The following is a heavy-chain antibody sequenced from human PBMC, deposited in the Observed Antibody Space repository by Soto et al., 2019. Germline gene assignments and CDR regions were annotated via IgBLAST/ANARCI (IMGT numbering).Heavy chain of an antibody. CDR1: GGSFSGYY. CDR2: INHSGST. Sequence: QVQLQQWGAGLLKPSETLSLTCAVDGGSFSGYYWSWTRQPPGKGLEWIGEINHSGSTNYNPSLKSRVTISVDTSKNQFSLKLSSVTAADTAVYYCARGWGRISDYWGQGALVAVSS. J-gene: IGHJ4*02. V-gene: IGHV4-34*01. D-gene: IGHD7-27*01. CDR3: ARGWGRISDY.